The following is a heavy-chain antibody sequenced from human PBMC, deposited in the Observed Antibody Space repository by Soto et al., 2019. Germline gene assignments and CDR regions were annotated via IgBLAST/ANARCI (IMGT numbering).Heavy chain of an antibody. CDR2: ISYDGSNK. J-gene: IGHJ4*02. D-gene: IGHD3-10*01. CDR1: GFTFSSYA. CDR3: ARGVRGVIITEYYLDY. V-gene: IGHV3-30-3*01. Sequence: QVQLVESGGGVVQPGRSLRLSCAASGFTFSSYAMHWVRQAPGKGLEWVAVISYDGSNKYYADSVKGRFTISRDNSKNTLYLQMNSLRAEDTAVYYCARGVRGVIITEYYLDYWGQGTLVTVSS.